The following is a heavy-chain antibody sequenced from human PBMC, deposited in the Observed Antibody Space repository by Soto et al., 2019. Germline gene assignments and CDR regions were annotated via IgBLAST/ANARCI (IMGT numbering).Heavy chain of an antibody. CDR1: GYSFTSYW. CDR2: IYPGDSDT. D-gene: IGHD2-2*01. CDR3: ARPTDLGYCSSTSCYAFDI. J-gene: IGHJ3*02. Sequence: GESLKISCKGSGYSFTSYWIGWVRQMPGKGLEWMGIIYPGDSDTRYSPSFQGQVTISADKSISTAYLQWSSLKASDTAMYYCARPTDLGYCSSTSCYAFDIWGQGTMVTVSS. V-gene: IGHV5-51*01.